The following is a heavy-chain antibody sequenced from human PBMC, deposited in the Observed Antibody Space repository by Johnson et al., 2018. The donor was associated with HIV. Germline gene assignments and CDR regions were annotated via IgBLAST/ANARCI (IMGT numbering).Heavy chain of an antibody. V-gene: IGHV3-66*01. D-gene: IGHD2-15*01. Sequence: EVQLVESGGGLVQPGGSLRLSCAASGFTVSSNYMSWVRQAPGKGLEWVSVISRGGSTYYADSVKGRFTISRDNSKNTLYLQMNSLRAEDTAVYYCAREAYCSGGSCYDAFDIWGQGTMVTVSS. CDR3: AREAYCSGGSCYDAFDI. CDR2: ISRGGST. CDR1: GFTVSSNY. J-gene: IGHJ3*02.